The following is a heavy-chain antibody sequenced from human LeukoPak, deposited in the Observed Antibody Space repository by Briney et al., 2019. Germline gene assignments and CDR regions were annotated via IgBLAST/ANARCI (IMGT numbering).Heavy chain of an antibody. Sequence: ASVKVSCKASGYTFTSYGISWVRQAPGQGLEWMGWISAYNGNTNYAQKLQGRVTMTTDTSTSTAYRELRTLRSDATAVYYCAREYGAADWFDPWGQGNLVTVSS. CDR1: GYTFTSYG. J-gene: IGHJ5*02. D-gene: IGHD4/OR15-4a*01. CDR2: ISAYNGNT. CDR3: AREYGAADWFDP. V-gene: IGHV1-18*01.